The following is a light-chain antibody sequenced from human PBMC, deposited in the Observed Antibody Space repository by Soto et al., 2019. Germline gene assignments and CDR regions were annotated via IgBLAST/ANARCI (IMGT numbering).Light chain of an antibody. J-gene: IGKJ4*01. V-gene: IGKV3-11*01. CDR2: DAS. CDR3: QQRSNWPLT. CDR1: QSVSSY. Sequence: EIVLTQSPATLSLSPGERATLSCRASQSVSSYLAWYQQKPGQAPRLLIYDASNSATRIPARFSGCGSGTDFTLTISRLEPEDFAVYYCQQRSNWPLTFGGGNKVEIK.